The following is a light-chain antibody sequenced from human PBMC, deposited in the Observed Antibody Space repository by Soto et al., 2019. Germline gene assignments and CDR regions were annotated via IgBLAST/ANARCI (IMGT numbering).Light chain of an antibody. CDR1: ESVGIN. Sequence: EVVMTQSPATLSVSPGETPSLSCRASESVGINLAWYQQKPGQAPRLLIYGASTRATGISARFTGSGSGTDFTLTISSPQAEDFVMYYCQRYNHGPITFGQGTRLDI. CDR2: GAS. J-gene: IGKJ5*01. V-gene: IGKV3-15*01. CDR3: QRYNHGPIT.